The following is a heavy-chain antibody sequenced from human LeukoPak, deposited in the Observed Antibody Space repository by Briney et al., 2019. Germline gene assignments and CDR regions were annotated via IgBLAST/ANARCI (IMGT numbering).Heavy chain of an antibody. J-gene: IGHJ6*02. CDR3: ARDRLGDSYYYYYGMDV. Sequence: SVKVSCKASGGTFSSYAISWVRQAPGQGLEWMGGIIPIFGTANYAQKFQGRVTITADESTSTAYMELSSLRSEDTAVYYCARDRLGDSYYYYYGMDVWGQGTTVTVSS. V-gene: IGHV1-69*01. CDR2: IIPIFGTA. CDR1: GGTFSSYA. D-gene: IGHD3-16*01.